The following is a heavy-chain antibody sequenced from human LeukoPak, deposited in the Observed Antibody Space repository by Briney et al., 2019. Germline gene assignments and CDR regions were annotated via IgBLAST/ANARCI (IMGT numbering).Heavy chain of an antibody. CDR2: IYTTGST. Sequence: SETLSLTCTLSGGSISSYYWSWVRQPAGKGLEWSGRIYTTGSTNYNPSLTSRVTMSSDTSKNQFSLKLSSVTAADTAVYYCARDLNVAVAGPIFDSWGQGTLVTVSS. CDR3: ARDLNVAVAGPIFDS. J-gene: IGHJ4*02. V-gene: IGHV4-4*07. CDR1: GGSISSYY. D-gene: IGHD6-19*01.